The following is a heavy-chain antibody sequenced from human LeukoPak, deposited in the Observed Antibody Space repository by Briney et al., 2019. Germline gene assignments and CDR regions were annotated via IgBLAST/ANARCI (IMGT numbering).Heavy chain of an antibody. CDR3: ARESYNWNYDAFDI. D-gene: IGHD1-7*01. CDR1: GGTFSSYA. J-gene: IGHJ3*02. V-gene: IGHV1-2*02. Sequence: ASVKVSCKASGGTFSSYAISWVRQAPGQGLEWMGWISPNSGGTNYAQKFQGRVTMTRDTSISTAYMELSRLRSDDTAVYYCARESYNWNYDAFDIWGQGTMVTVSS. CDR2: ISPNSGGT.